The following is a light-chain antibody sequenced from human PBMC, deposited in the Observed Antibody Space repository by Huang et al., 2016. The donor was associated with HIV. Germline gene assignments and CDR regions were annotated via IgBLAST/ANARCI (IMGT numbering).Light chain of an antibody. Sequence: EIVLTQSPATLSLSPGERATLSCRASQSVSRYSAWYQQKPGQAPRRRIYDASNRATGIPARFSGSGSGTDFTLTISSLEPEDFAVYYCQQRSNWPPLTFGGGTKVEIK. CDR1: QSVSRY. V-gene: IGKV3-11*01. J-gene: IGKJ4*01. CDR3: QQRSNWPPLT. CDR2: DAS.